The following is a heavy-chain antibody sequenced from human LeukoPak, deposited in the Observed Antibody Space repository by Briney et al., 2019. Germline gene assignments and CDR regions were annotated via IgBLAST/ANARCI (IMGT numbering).Heavy chain of an antibody. CDR1: GFTVSSNY. CDR3: ARDQVGYCSSTSCYRNYYYGMDV. V-gene: IGHV3-53*01. Sequence: PGGSLRLSCAASGFTVSSNYMSWVRQAPGKGLEWVSVIYSGGSTYYADSVKGRFTISRDNSKNTLYLQTNSLRAEDTAVYYCARDQVGYCSSTSCYRNYYYGMDVWGQGTTVTVSS. D-gene: IGHD2-2*01. J-gene: IGHJ6*02. CDR2: IYSGGST.